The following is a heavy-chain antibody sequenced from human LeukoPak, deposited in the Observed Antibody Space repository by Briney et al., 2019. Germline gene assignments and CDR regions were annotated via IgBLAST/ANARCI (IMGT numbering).Heavy chain of an antibody. V-gene: IGHV5-51*01. Sequence: GWIRQPPGKGLEWMGIIYPGDSDTRYSPSFQGQVTISADKSISTAYLQWSSLKASDTAMYYCARTRYYGSSYNYMDVWGKGTTVTVSS. J-gene: IGHJ6*03. CDR2: IYPGDSDT. CDR3: ARTRYYGSSYNYMDV. D-gene: IGHD3-10*01.